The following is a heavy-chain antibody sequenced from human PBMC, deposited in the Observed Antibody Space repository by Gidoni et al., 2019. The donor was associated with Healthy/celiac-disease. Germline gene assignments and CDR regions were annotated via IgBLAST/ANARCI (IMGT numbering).Heavy chain of an antibody. V-gene: IGHV3-64D*06. CDR3: VKLGITMVRGVMGYYYYGMDV. J-gene: IGHJ6*02. CDR1: GFTFSSYA. CDR2: ISSNGGST. Sequence: EVQLVESGGGLVQPGGSLRLSCSASGFTFSSYAMHWVRQAPGKGLEYVSAISSNGGSTYYADSVKGRFTISRDNSKNTLYLQMSSLRAEDTAVYYCVKLGITMVRGVMGYYYYGMDVWGQGTTVTVSS. D-gene: IGHD3-10*01.